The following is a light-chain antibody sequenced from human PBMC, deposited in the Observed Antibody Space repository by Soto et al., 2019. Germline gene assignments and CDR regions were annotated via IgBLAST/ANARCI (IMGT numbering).Light chain of an antibody. Sequence: DIVMTQSPLSLPVTPGEPASISCRYSQILLHSNGNNYLDWYLQTPGQSPQLRIYLGSTRASGVPDRFSGSGADSDFTLKITRVEAEGVGIYYCMQARQTPFTFGQGTKLEVK. CDR1: QILLHSNGNNY. CDR2: LGS. V-gene: IGKV2-28*01. CDR3: MQARQTPFT. J-gene: IGKJ2*01.